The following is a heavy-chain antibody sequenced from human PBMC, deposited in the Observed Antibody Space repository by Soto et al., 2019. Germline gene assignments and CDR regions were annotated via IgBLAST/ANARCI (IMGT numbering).Heavy chain of an antibody. CDR2: IYYSGST. CDR1: GGSISSYY. V-gene: IGHV4-59*08. CDR3: ARRYGPGFDY. J-gene: IGHJ4*02. D-gene: IGHD4-17*01. Sequence: QVQLQESGPGLVKPSETLSLTCTVSGGSISSYYWSWIRQPPGKGLEWIGYIYYSGSTNYNPSLKSRVNISVDTSKNHFSLKLSSVTAADTPVSYCARRYGPGFDYWGQGTLVTVSS.